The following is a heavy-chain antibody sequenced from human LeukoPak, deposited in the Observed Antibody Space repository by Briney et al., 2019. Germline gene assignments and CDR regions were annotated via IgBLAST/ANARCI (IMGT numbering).Heavy chain of an antibody. Sequence: PGGSLRLSCAASGFTFSSYWMSWVRQAPGKGLEWVANIKEDGNEKYYVDSVKGRFTISRDNAKNSLYLQMNSLRGEDTAVYYCARDGGWLSPFDYWGQGTLVTVSS. CDR2: IKEDGNEK. J-gene: IGHJ4*02. CDR3: ARDGGWLSPFDY. CDR1: GFTFSSYW. V-gene: IGHV3-7*01. D-gene: IGHD3-9*01.